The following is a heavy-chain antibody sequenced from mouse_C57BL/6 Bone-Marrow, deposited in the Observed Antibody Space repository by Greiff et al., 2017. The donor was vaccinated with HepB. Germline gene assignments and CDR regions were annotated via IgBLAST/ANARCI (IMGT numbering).Heavy chain of an antibody. J-gene: IGHJ1*03. Sequence: EVQVVESGGGLVKPGGSLKLSCAASGFTFSDYGMHWVRQAPEKGLEWVAYISSGSSTIYYADTVKGRFTISRDNAKNTLFLQMTSLRSEDTTMYYCAEGYGSSYSYFDVWGTGTTVTVSS. CDR3: AEGYGSSYSYFDV. V-gene: IGHV5-17*01. CDR1: GFTFSDYG. D-gene: IGHD1-1*01. CDR2: ISSGSSTI.